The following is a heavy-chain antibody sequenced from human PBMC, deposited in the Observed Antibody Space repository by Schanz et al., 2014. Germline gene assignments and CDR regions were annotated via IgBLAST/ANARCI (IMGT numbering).Heavy chain of an antibody. CDR1: GFTFSSYA. J-gene: IGHJ6*02. CDR3: AKARRKSNCSGGRCFHYSYYGMDV. CDR2: ISASGGST. Sequence: VQLVESGGGVVQPGRSLRLSCAASGFTFSSYAMSWVRQAPGQGLEWVSTISASGGSTYYADSVKGRFTISRDNSKNILYLQMNSLRAEDTAVYYCAKARRKSNCSGGRCFHYSYYGMDVWGQGTTVTVSS. V-gene: IGHV3-23*04. D-gene: IGHD2-15*01.